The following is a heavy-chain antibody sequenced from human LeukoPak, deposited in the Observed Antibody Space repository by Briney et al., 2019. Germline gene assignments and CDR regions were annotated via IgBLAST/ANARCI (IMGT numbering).Heavy chain of an antibody. D-gene: IGHD2-15*01. J-gene: IGHJ4*02. CDR2: ISSGSIYI. CDR1: GFTFSDNS. CDR3: ARDAGYCSGGSCEYFLDY. Sequence: PGGSLRLSCAASGFTFSDNSMNWVRQAPGKGLEWVSSISSGSIYIYYTDSVKGRFTISRDNAKNSLYLQLNSLRAEDTAVYYCARDAGYCSGGSCEYFLDYWGQGTLVTVSS. V-gene: IGHV3-21*01.